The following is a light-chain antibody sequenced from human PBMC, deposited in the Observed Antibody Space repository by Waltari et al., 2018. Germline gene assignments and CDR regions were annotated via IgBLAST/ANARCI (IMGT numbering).Light chain of an antibody. Sequence: DIKMTQSPSTLSASVGDRVTITCRASQSISSWLAWYQQKPGKAPKLLIYDASSLESGVPSRFSGGGYGTEFTLTISSLQPDDLATYYCQQYNDYSGTFGRGTKVEIK. CDR1: QSISSW. CDR3: QQYNDYSGT. CDR2: DAS. V-gene: IGKV1-5*03. J-gene: IGKJ1*01.